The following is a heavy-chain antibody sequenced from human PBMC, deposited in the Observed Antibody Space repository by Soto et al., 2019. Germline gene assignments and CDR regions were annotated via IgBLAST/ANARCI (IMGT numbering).Heavy chain of an antibody. CDR2: ISYDGSNK. D-gene: IGHD6-19*01. J-gene: IGHJ5*02. CDR1: GFTFSSYG. CDR3: ANDRFKYSGWYGGFDP. Sequence: GESLKISCAASGFTFSSYGMHWVRQAPGKGLEWVAVISYDGSNKYYADSVKGRFTISRDNSKNTLYLQMKSLRAEDTAVYYCANDRFKYSGWYGGFDPWAQGAMVTVSS. V-gene: IGHV3-30*18.